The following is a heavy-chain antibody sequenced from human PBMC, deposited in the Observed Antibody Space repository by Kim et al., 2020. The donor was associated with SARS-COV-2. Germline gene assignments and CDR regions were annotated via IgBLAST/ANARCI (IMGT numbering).Heavy chain of an antibody. J-gene: IGHJ4*02. CDR2: IYDSGST. Sequence: SETLSLTCTVSGGSISSGGYYWSWIRQHPGKGLEWIGYIYDSGSTYYNPSLKSRVTISVDTSKNQFSLKLSSVTAADTAVYYCAREGRGSSGWYLDYWGQGTLVTVSS. V-gene: IGHV4-31*03. D-gene: IGHD6-19*01. CDR1: GGSISSGGYY. CDR3: AREGRGSSGWYLDY.